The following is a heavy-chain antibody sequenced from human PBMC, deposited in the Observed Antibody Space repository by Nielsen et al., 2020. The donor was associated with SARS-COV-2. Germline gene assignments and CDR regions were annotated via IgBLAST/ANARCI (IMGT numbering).Heavy chain of an antibody. CDR1: GYTFTSYD. CDR3: ASSAPLSGFNWFDP. CDR2: MNPNSGTT. Sequence: ASVKVSCKASGYTFTSYDINWVRQATGQGLEWMGWMNPNSGTTVFAQKLQGRVTMTTDTSTSTAYMELRSLRSDDTAVYYCASSAPLSGFNWFDPWGQGTLVTVSS. D-gene: IGHD3-22*01. J-gene: IGHJ5*02. V-gene: IGHV1-8*01.